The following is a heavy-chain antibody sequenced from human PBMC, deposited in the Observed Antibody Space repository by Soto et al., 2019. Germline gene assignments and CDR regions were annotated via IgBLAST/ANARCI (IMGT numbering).Heavy chain of an antibody. Sequence: QVQLVQSGPEVKKPGASVKVSCKASAYTFTTYGISWVRQAPGQGLEWMGWISGYIGQTNYAQKFRGRVTITTDTSTSTAYMELRSLGSDDTAMYYCARDGRKQLWAEGLNSMDVWGQGTTVTVSS. V-gene: IGHV1-18*01. CDR2: ISGYIGQT. D-gene: IGHD5-18*01. J-gene: IGHJ6*02. CDR3: ARDGRKQLWAEGLNSMDV. CDR1: AYTFTTYG.